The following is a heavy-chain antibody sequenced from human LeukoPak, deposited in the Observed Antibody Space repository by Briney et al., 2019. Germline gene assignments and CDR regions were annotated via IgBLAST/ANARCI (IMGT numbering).Heavy chain of an antibody. Sequence: PGGSLRLSCAASGFTFSSYSMNWVRQAPGKGLEWIGSIYYSGSTYYNPSLKSRVTISADTSKNQFSLKLSSVTAADTAVYYCARHLKQWLVTSAFDIWGQGTMVTVSS. V-gene: IGHV4-39*01. CDR3: ARHLKQWLVTSAFDI. CDR2: IYYSGST. CDR1: GFTFSSYSMN. D-gene: IGHD6-19*01. J-gene: IGHJ3*02.